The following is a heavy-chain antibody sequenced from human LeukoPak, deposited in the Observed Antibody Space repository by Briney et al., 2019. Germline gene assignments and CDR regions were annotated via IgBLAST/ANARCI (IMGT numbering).Heavy chain of an antibody. V-gene: IGHV4-34*01. Sequence: SETLSLTCAVYGGSYSGYYWSWIRQPPGKGLEWIGEINHSGSTNYNPSLKSRVTISVDTSKNQFSLKLSSVTAADTAVYYCARSPLYYYDSSGYLRGAFDIWGQGTMVTVSS. CDR3: ARSPLYYYDSSGYLRGAFDI. CDR2: INHSGST. J-gene: IGHJ3*02. D-gene: IGHD3-22*01. CDR1: GGSYSGYY.